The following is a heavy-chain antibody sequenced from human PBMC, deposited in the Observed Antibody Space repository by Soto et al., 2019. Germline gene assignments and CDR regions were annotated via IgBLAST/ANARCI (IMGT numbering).Heavy chain of an antibody. CDR3: ARDLRYCSSTSCRNRRAFDN. CDR2: ISSSSSYT. V-gene: IGHV3-11*06. Sequence: PGGSLRLSCAASGFTFSDYYMSWIRQAPGKGLEWVSYISSSSSYTNYADSVKGRFTISRDNAKNSLYLQMNSLRAEDTAVYYCARDLRYCSSTSCRNRRAFDNWGQGTMVTVSS. CDR1: GFTFSDYY. J-gene: IGHJ3*02. D-gene: IGHD2-2*01.